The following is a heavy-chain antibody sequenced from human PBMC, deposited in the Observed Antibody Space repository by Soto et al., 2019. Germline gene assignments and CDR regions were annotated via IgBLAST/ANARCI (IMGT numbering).Heavy chain of an antibody. V-gene: IGHV1-69*01. CDR1: GGTFDRYA. CDR3: ARAWPRGTMIVEDTVNYAMDV. Sequence: QVQLVQSGAEVKKPGSSVKVSCKASGGTFDRYAFSWVRQAPGQGLEWMGGIIPLFGTADYAQRFQGRVTITADESTTTAYMELSSLRSEDTAIYFCARAWPRGTMIVEDTVNYAMDVWGQGTTVTVSS. J-gene: IGHJ6*02. D-gene: IGHD3-22*01. CDR2: IIPLFGTA.